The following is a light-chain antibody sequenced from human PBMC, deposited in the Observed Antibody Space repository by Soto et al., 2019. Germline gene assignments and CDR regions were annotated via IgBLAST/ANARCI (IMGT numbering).Light chain of an antibody. J-gene: IGKJ4*01. V-gene: IGKV1-5*01. CDR3: QRYNSYSPLT. CDR1: QYISSW. CDR2: DAF. Sequence: DIQMTQSPSSLSASVGDRVTITCRASQYISSWLAWYQQKPGKAPKLLIFDAFSLESGVPSRFSGSRSGTEFTLTISSLQPDDYATYYCQRYNSYSPLTFGGGTRVDIK.